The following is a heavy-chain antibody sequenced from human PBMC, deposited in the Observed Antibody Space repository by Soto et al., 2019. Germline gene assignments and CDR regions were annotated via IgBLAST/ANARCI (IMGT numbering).Heavy chain of an antibody. J-gene: IGHJ6*02. CDR2: IIPIFGTA. CDR1: GGTFSSYA. CDR3: ARAWPRMATIQDYYYYGMDV. Sequence: SVKVSCKASGGTFSSYAISWVLQSPVQGLDWMGGIIPIFGTANYAQKFQGRVTITADKSTSTAYMELSSLRSEDTAVYYCARAWPRMATIQDYYYYGMDVWGQGTTVTVSS. V-gene: IGHV1-69*06. D-gene: IGHD5-12*01.